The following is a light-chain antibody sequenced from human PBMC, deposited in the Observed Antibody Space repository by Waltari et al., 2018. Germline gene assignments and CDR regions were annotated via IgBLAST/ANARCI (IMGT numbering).Light chain of an antibody. CDR2: EVT. CDR3: SSYTTSNTVV. V-gene: IGLV2-14*01. J-gene: IGLJ2*01. Sequence: QSALTQPASVSGSPGQSITISCTGTSSDVGNYNFVSWYRQHPGKAPKLMIYEVTNRPSGVANRFTGSKSGNTASLTISGRQTDDEANYYCSSYTTSNTVVFGGGTKLTVL. CDR1: SSDVGNYNF.